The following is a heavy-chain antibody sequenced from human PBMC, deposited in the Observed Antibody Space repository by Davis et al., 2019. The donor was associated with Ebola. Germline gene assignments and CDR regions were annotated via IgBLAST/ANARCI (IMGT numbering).Heavy chain of an antibody. V-gene: IGHV3-33*08. Sequence: GESLKISCAASGFTFSNYAMSWVRQAPGKGLEWVAVIWYDGSNKYYADSVKGRFTISRDNSKNTLYLQMNSLKIEDTAVYYCARESGGGIDYWGQGTLVTVSS. CDR2: IWYDGSNK. CDR1: GFTFSNYA. D-gene: IGHD1-26*01. CDR3: ARESGGGIDY. J-gene: IGHJ4*02.